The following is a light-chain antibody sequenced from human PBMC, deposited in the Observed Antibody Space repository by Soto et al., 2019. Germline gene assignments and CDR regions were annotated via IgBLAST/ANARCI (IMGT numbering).Light chain of an antibody. CDR1: SSDVGSYNL. CDR3: CSYAGSSTFF. V-gene: IGLV2-23*02. Sequence: QSVLTQPASVSGSPGQSITISCTGTSSDVGSYNLVSWYQQHPGKAPKLMIYEVSKRPSGVSNRFSGSKSGNTASLTISGLQAEDEAGYYCCSYAGSSTFFFGTGTKLTVL. J-gene: IGLJ1*01. CDR2: EVS.